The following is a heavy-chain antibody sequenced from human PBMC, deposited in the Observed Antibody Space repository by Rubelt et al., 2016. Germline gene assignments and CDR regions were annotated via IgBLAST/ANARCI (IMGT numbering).Heavy chain of an antibody. CDR2: VYYSGST. J-gene: IGHJ2*01. Sequence: QVQLKQWGAGLLKPSDTLSLTCTVSGGSISSSSYYWSWIRQPPGKGLEWIGYVYYSGSTNCNPSLTSRVTISVDTSKNHCSLTLSSVTAADTAGYYCASSTVTNRYWYFDLWGRGTLVTVSA. CDR1: GGSISSSSYY. D-gene: IGHD4-17*01. CDR3: ASSTVTNRYWYFDL. V-gene: IGHV4-61*03.